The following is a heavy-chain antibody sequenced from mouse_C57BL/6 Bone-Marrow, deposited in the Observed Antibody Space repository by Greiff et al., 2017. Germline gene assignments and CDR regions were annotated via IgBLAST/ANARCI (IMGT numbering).Heavy chain of an antibody. CDR3: RGGGGNWYYFDY. J-gene: IGHJ2*01. V-gene: IGHV2-5*01. CDR1: GFSLTSYG. CDR2: IWRGGGT. Sequence: VHLVESGPGLVQPSQSLSITCTVSGFSLTSYGVHWVRQSPGKGLEWLGVIWRGGGTAHNAAFMSRLSISNVNSKSQVFFIMNRRQADETALYYRRGGGGNWYYFDYWGQGTTLTVSA. D-gene: IGHD4-1*01.